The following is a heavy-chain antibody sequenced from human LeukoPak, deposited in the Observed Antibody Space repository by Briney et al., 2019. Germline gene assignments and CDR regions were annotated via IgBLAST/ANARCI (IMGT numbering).Heavy chain of an antibody. D-gene: IGHD3-10*01. V-gene: IGHV3-66*01. CDR2: IYYSGST. CDR1: GVTVTGNY. J-gene: IGHJ4*02. Sequence: AGALRLSCAASGVTVTGNYMSWVRQAPGKGLDWLSIIYYSGSTYSTDSVNGRFTISRDNSKNTLYLQMNSLRAEDTAVYYCAREALGGGGYWGQGTLVTVSS. CDR3: AREALGGGGY.